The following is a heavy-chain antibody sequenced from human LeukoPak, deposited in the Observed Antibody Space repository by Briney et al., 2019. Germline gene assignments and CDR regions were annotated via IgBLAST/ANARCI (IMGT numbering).Heavy chain of an antibody. D-gene: IGHD6-19*01. CDR3: VRDGRKTGWGFAILPYYFDH. Sequence: GASVIVPCKSSGYSFTDYYMSWVRQAPGQGLEWMGWINPNSGGSNSAQKFQGRVTMTRDSSISTVYMQLSRLTSDDTAVYYCVRDGRKTGWGFAILPYYFDHWGQGTMVSVSS. CDR2: INPNSGGS. V-gene: IGHV1-2*02. J-gene: IGHJ4*02. CDR1: GYSFTDYY.